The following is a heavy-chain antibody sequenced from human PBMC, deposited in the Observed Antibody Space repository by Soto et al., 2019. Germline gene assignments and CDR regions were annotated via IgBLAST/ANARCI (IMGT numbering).Heavy chain of an antibody. CDR2: IDWDDDK. Sequence: SGPTLVNPTQTLTLTCTFSGFSLSTSGMCVSWIRQPPGKALEWLALIDWDDDKYYSTSLKTRLTISKDTSKNQVVLTMTNMDPVDTATYYCARIRGAAAGRDIGFYYYYGMDVWGQGTTVTVS. CDR1: GFSLSTSGMC. V-gene: IGHV2-70*01. D-gene: IGHD6-13*01. J-gene: IGHJ6*02. CDR3: ARIRGAAAGRDIGFYYYYGMDV.